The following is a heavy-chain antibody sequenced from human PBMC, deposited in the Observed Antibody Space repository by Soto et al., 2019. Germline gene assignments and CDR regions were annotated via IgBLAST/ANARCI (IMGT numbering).Heavy chain of an antibody. V-gene: IGHV4-59*01. CDR2: IYYSGST. CDR3: ARDYGGSFDY. D-gene: IGHD2-15*01. CDR1: GGSISSYY. Sequence: NLSLTCTVSGGSISSYYWSWIRQPPGKGLEWIGYIYYSGSTNYNPSLKSRVTISVDTSKNQFSLKLSSVTAADTAVYYCARDYGGSFDYWGQGTLVTVSS. J-gene: IGHJ4*02.